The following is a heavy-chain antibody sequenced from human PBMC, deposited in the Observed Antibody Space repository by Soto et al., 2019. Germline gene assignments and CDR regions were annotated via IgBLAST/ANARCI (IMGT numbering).Heavy chain of an antibody. V-gene: IGHV4-61*01. CDR3: ARYYDSSGFDY. CDR1: GGSVSSGSYY. J-gene: IGHJ4*02. CDR2: IYYSGST. Sequence: LSLTCTVSGGSVSSGSYYWSWIRQPPGKGLEWIGYIYYSGSTNYNPSLKSRVTISVDTSKNQFPLKLSSVTAADTAVYYCARYYDSSGFDYWGQGTLVTVSS. D-gene: IGHD3-22*01.